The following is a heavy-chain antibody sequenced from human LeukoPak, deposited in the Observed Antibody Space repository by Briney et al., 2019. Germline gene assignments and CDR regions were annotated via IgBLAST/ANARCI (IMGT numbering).Heavy chain of an antibody. CDR3: ARGAYYYED. J-gene: IGHJ4*02. CDR2: ISSSSSTI. Sequence: GGSLRLSCAASGFTFSSHSMNWVRQAPGKGLEWVSYISSSSSTIYYADSVKGRFTISRDNAKNSLYLQMNSPRAEDTAVYYCARGAYYYEDWGQGTLVTVSS. CDR1: GFTFSSHS. V-gene: IGHV3-48*01. D-gene: IGHD3-22*01.